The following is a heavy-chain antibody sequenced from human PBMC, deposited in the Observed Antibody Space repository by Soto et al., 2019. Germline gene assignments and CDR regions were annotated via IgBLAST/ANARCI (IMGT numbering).Heavy chain of an antibody. CDR3: AGYSGYPIFDY. CDR1: GFIFSSYW. J-gene: IGHJ4*02. V-gene: IGHV3-7*02. CDR2: IKQDGSEK. D-gene: IGHD5-12*01. Sequence: GGSLRLSCAASGFIFSSYWVSWVRQAPGKGLEWVANIKQDGSEKYYVDSVKGRFTISRDNAKNSLYLQMNSLRAEDTAMYYCAGYSGYPIFDYWGQGTLVTVPQ.